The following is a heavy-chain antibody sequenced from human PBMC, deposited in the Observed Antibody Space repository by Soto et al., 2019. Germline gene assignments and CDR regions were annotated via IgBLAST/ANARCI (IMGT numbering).Heavy chain of an antibody. D-gene: IGHD5-12*01. CDR3: ARESGYDYYYYGMDV. Sequence: ASVKVSCKASGYTFTSYGISWVRQAPGQGLEWMGWISAYNGNTNYAQKLQGRVTMTTDTSTSTAYMELRSLRSDDTAVYYCARESGYDYYYYGMDVWGQGTTVTVSS. J-gene: IGHJ6*02. CDR2: ISAYNGNT. V-gene: IGHV1-18*01. CDR1: GYTFTSYG.